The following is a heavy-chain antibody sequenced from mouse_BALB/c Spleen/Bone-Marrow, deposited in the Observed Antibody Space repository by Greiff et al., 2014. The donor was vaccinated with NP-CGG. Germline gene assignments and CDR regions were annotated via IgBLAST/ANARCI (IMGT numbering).Heavy chain of an antibody. D-gene: IGHD1-1*01. CDR2: ISSGSSTV. CDR3: ARSGSSSGYFDY. V-gene: IGHV5-17*02. CDR1: GFTFSSFG. Sequence: EVQGVESGGGLVQPGGSRKLSCAASGFTFSSFGMHWVRQAPEKGLEWVAYISSGSSTVYYADKVMGRFTISRDNPKNTLFLQMTSLRSKDTAMYYCARSGSSSGYFDYWGQGTTLTVSS. J-gene: IGHJ2*01.